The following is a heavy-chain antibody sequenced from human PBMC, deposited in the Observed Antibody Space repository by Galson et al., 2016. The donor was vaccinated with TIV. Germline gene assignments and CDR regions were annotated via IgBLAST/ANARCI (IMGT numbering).Heavy chain of an antibody. CDR3: AKAQVDIVVAPAATPGYYFDY. Sequence: LRLSCAASGFTFNTNTMSWIRQAPGKGLEWVSTSSGSGDTIYYADSVKGRFTISRDNSKGTLYLQMSSLRVDDTAIYYCAKAQVDIVVAPAATPGYYFDYWGQGTLVTVSS. CDR2: SSGSGDTI. J-gene: IGHJ4*02. D-gene: IGHD2-2*02. CDR1: GFTFNTNT. V-gene: IGHV3-23*01.